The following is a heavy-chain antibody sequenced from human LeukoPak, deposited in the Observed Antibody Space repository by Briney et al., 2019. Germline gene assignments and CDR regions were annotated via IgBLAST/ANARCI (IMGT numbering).Heavy chain of an antibody. CDR3: TTRRVDTGVVTGDY. CDR2: IKSESDGGTT. V-gene: IGHV3-15*07. D-gene: IGHD2-21*02. J-gene: IGHJ4*02. Sequence: GGSLRLSCAASGFTFSNYWMNWVRQAPGKGLEWVARIKSESDGGTTDYAAPVKGRFTISRDDSKNTLHLQMNSLKSDDTALYYCTTRRVDTGVVTGDYWGQGILVTVSS. CDR1: GFTFSNYW.